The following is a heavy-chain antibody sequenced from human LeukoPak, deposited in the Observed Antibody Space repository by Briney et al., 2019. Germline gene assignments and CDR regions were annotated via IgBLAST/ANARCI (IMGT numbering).Heavy chain of an antibody. CDR2: IYSGGGT. CDR3: AAPYYYDSGNYIYSFDY. CDR1: GFTVSSNY. Sequence: GGSLRLSCAASGFTVSSNYMTWVRQATGKGLEWVSVIYSGGGTYYADSVKGRFTISRDNSKNTLYLQMNSLRAEDTAVYYCAAPYYYDSGNYIYSFDYWGQGTLVTVSS. D-gene: IGHD3-10*01. V-gene: IGHV3-53*01. J-gene: IGHJ4*02.